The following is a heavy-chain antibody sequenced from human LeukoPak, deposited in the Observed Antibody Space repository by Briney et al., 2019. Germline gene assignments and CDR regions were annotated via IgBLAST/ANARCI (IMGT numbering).Heavy chain of an antibody. D-gene: IGHD6-19*01. CDR3: AKVYSSGWYDVLDY. CDR2: ISGSGDST. Sequence: GGSLRLSCAASGFTFSSYAMNWVRQAPGKGLEWISSISGSGDSTYYADSVKGRFTISRDNSKNTLYLQMNSLRAEDTAVYYCAKVYSSGWYDVLDYWGQGTLVTVSS. V-gene: IGHV3-23*01. J-gene: IGHJ4*02. CDR1: GFTFSSYA.